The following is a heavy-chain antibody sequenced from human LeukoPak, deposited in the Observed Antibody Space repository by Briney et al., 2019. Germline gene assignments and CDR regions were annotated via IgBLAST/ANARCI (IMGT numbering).Heavy chain of an antibody. Sequence: PGGSLRLSCAASGFTFTIYNMSWVRQAPGEGLEWVSSISGSSSYIYNADSLKRRFTISRDNTKNSLYLQMNSLRAEDTAMFYCARQGTGDAFDIWGQGTMVTVSS. CDR3: ARQGTGDAFDI. CDR2: ISGSSSYI. J-gene: IGHJ3*02. V-gene: IGHV3-21*01. CDR1: GFTFTIYN.